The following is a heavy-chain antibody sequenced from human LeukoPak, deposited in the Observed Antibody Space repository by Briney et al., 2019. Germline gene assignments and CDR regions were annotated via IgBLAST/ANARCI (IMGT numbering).Heavy chain of an antibody. V-gene: IGHV3-48*01. D-gene: IGHD3-3*01. CDR1: GFTFTIFG. CDR2: IDARSGIT. J-gene: IGHJ3*02. CDR3: ARTYDFGCGPPGDVFDN. Sequence: PGGSLRLSCAASGFTFTIFGLNWVRQAPGKGPEWVSYIDARSGITYYADSVQGRFTISRDDARESVFLQMDGLRVDDTAVYYCARTYDFGCGPPGDVFDNWGPGTWVIVSA.